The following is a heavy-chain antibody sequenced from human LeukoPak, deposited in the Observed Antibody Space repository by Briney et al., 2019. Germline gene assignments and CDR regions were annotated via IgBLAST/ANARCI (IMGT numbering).Heavy chain of an antibody. D-gene: IGHD5-18*01. V-gene: IGHV3-9*01. CDR3: AKDFVRLSYGEYYFDS. Sequence: QAGGSLRLSCAASGFTFSSYGMHWVRQAPGKGLEWVSGISWNGGIIEYADSVKGRFTISRDKAKNSLSLQMNSLRAEDTALYYCAKDFVRLSYGEYYFDSWGQGTLVTVSS. CDR2: ISWNGGII. J-gene: IGHJ4*02. CDR1: GFTFSSYG.